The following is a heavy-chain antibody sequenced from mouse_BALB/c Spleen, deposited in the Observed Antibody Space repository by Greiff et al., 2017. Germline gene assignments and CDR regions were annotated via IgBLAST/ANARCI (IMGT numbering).Heavy chain of an antibody. Sequence: LQESGPGLVAPSQSLSITCTVSGFSLTSYGVHWVRQPPGKGLEWLGVIWAGGSTNYNSALMSRLSISKDNSKSQVFLKMNSLQTDDTAMYYCAREDYYGSSYYFDYWGQGTTLTVSS. CDR1: GFSLTSYG. D-gene: IGHD1-1*01. CDR3: AREDYYGSSYYFDY. V-gene: IGHV2-9*02. J-gene: IGHJ2*01. CDR2: IWAGGST.